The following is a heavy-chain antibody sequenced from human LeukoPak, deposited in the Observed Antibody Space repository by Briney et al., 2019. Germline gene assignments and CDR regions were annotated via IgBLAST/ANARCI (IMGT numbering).Heavy chain of an antibody. CDR3: AREDIVVVPAAREGPHDAFDI. CDR2: IYYSGST. V-gene: IGHV4-39*02. CDR1: GGSISSSSYY. J-gene: IGHJ3*02. D-gene: IGHD2-2*01. Sequence: SETLSLTCTVSGGSISSSSYYWGWIRQPPGKGLEWIGSIYYSGSTYYNPSLKSRVTISVDTSKNQFSLKLNSVTAADTAVYYSAREDIVVVPAAREGPHDAFDIWGQGTMVTVSS.